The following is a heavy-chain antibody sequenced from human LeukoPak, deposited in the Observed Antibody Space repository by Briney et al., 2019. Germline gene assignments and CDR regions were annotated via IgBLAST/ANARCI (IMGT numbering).Heavy chain of an antibody. J-gene: IGHJ4*02. CDR3: ARWGYSGPVDY. CDR2: IIPIFGTA. CDR1: GGTFSSYA. D-gene: IGHD5-12*01. Sequence: VASVKVSCKASGGTFSSYAMSWVRQAPGQGLEWMGGIIPIFGTANYAQKFQGRVTITADKSTSTAYMELSSLRSEDTAVYYCARWGYSGPVDYWGQGTLLTVSS. V-gene: IGHV1-69*06.